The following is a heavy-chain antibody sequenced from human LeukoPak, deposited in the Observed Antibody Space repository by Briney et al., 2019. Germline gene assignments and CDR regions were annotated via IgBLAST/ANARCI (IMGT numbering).Heavy chain of an antibody. CDR2: INHSGST. D-gene: IGHD2-2*01. CDR1: GGSISSGDYY. Sequence: TSETLSLTCTVSGGSISSGDYYWSWIRQPPGKGLEWIGEINHSGSTNYNPSLKSRVTISVDTSKNQFSLKLSSVTAADTAVYYCARSCGSTSCYRYWGQGTLVTVSS. CDR3: ARSCGSTSCYRY. J-gene: IGHJ4*02. V-gene: IGHV4-39*07.